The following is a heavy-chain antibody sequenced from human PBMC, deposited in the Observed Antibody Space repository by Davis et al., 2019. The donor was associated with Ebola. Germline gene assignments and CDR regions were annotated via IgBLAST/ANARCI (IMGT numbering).Heavy chain of an antibody. CDR1: GGSINSYY. Sequence: MPSETLSLTCTVSGGSINSYYWNWIRQPPGKGLEWIGYIYYTGSTNYNPSLKSRVTISVDTSKNQFSLKLTSVTAADTAMYYCARQRLRGDFDYWGQGTLVTVSS. J-gene: IGHJ4*02. D-gene: IGHD3-10*01. CDR2: IYYTGST. V-gene: IGHV4-59*08. CDR3: ARQRLRGDFDY.